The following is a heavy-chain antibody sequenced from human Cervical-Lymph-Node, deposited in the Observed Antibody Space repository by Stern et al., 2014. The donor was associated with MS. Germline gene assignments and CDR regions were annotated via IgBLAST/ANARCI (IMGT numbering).Heavy chain of an antibody. Sequence: QVQLQESGPGLVKPSETLSLTCTVSGGSISSYYWSWIRQPPGQGLEWIGYIYYSGSTTYNPSLKSRVTISVDTSKNQFSLKLSSVTAADTAVYYCARVGGQWLSLIDPWGQGTLVTVSS. CDR3: ARVGGQWLSLIDP. D-gene: IGHD6-19*01. CDR1: GGSISSYY. V-gene: IGHV4-59*01. CDR2: IYYSGST. J-gene: IGHJ5*02.